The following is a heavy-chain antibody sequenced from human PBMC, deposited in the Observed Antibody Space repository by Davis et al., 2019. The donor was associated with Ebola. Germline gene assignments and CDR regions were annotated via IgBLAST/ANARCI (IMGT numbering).Heavy chain of an antibody. Sequence: GESLKISCAASGFNFYNYAMSWVRQAPGKGLEWVSAITGSGGSTYYADSVRGRFTISRDNSKNRLYLQMNTLRPEDTAVYHCAKDRYGDYPDHAESWGQGTLVTVSS. D-gene: IGHD4-17*01. CDR3: AKDRYGDYPDHAES. J-gene: IGHJ5*02. CDR2: ITGSGGST. V-gene: IGHV3-23*01. CDR1: GFNFYNYA.